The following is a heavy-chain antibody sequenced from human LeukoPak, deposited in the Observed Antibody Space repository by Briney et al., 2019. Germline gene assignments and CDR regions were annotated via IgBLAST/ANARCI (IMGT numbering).Heavy chain of an antibody. Sequence: GGSLRLSCAASGFTFDDYTMHWVRQAPGKGLEWVSLISWVDDSTYYADSVKGRFTISRDNSKNSLYLQMKSLKTEDTALYYCAKDIWGRNSGSLIDYWGQGTLVTVSP. CDR2: ISWVDDST. D-gene: IGHD1-26*01. J-gene: IGHJ4*02. CDR1: GFTFDDYT. CDR3: AKDIWGRNSGSLIDY. V-gene: IGHV3-43*01.